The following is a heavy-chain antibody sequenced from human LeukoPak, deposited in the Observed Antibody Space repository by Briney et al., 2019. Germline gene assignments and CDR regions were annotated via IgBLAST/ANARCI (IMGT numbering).Heavy chain of an antibody. CDR3: ARGKVPAAIGVYYMDV. CDR1: GGSISSGSYY. V-gene: IGHV4-61*02. Sequence: SETLSLTCTVSGGSISSGSYYWSWIRQPAGKGLEWIGRIYTSGSTNYNPSLKSRVTISVDTSKNQFSLKLSSVTAADTAVYYCARGKVPAAIGVYYMDVWGKGTTVTVSS. CDR2: IYTSGST. J-gene: IGHJ6*03. D-gene: IGHD2-2*01.